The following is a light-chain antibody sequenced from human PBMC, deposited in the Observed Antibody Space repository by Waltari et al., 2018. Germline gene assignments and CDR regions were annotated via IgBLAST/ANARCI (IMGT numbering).Light chain of an antibody. J-gene: IGKJ2*01. Sequence: EIVLTQSPATLSLSPGERATLSCRASQSVSSSYLAWYQQKPGQAPRLLIYGASTRATGIPDRFSGSGSGTYFTLTISRLEPEDFAVYYCQQYGSSPSYTFGQGTKLEIK. CDR3: QQYGSSPSYT. CDR1: QSVSSSY. V-gene: IGKV3-20*01. CDR2: GAS.